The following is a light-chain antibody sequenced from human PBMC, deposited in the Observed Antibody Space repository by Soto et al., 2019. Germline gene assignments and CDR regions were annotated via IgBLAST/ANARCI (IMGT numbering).Light chain of an antibody. J-gene: IGKJ1*01. CDR3: QQYNNWPRT. CDR2: DAS. V-gene: IGKV3-11*01. CDR1: QSVSSY. Sequence: EIVLTQSPATLALSPGERATLSCRASQSVSSYLAWYQQKPGQAPRLLIYDASNRATGIPARFSGSGSGTEFTLTINSLQSEDFAVYYCQQYNNWPRTLGQGTKVHI.